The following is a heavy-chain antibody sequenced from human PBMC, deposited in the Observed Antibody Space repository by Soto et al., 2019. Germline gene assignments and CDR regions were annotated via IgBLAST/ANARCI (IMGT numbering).Heavy chain of an antibody. CDR3: ASTTVTPHCGMDV. V-gene: IGHV3-11*01. CDR1: GFTFSDYY. CDR2: ISSSGSTI. J-gene: IGHJ6*02. Sequence: QVQLVESGGGLVKPGGSLRLSCAASGFTFSDYYMSWIRQAPGNGLEWVSYISSSGSTIYYADSVKGRLTISRDNDKNSLCLQMNSRRAEDTTVYYRASTTVTPHCGMDVWGQEATVPVSS. D-gene: IGHD4-17*01.